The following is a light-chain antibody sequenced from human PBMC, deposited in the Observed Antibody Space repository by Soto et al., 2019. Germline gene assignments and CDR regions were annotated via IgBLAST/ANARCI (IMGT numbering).Light chain of an antibody. J-gene: IGLJ3*02. CDR1: SSDVGGYNY. CDR2: DVS. Sequence: QPVLTQPRSVSGSPGQSVTISCTGTSSDVGGYNYVSWYQQHPGKAPKLMIYDVSKRPSGVPDRFSGSKSGNTASLTISGLQAEDEAEYYCCSYAGSYNWVFGGGTKLTVL. CDR3: CSYAGSYNWV. V-gene: IGLV2-11*01.